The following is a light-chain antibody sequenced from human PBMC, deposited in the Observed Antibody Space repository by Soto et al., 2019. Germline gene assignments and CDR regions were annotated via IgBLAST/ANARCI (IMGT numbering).Light chain of an antibody. Sequence: EIVMTQSPATLSVSPGDRATLSCRASQSIRTNVAWYQQKPGQSPRLLIYGASTRATGIPARFSGSGSGTEFTLTISSLQSEDVGLYYCQQYNNWPPLTFGGGTKVESK. CDR1: QSIRTN. CDR3: QQYNNWPPLT. J-gene: IGKJ4*01. CDR2: GAS. V-gene: IGKV3-15*01.